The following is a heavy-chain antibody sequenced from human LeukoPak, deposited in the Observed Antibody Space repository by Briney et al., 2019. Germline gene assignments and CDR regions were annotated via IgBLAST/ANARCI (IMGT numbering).Heavy chain of an antibody. V-gene: IGHV4-4*07. J-gene: IGHJ5*02. CDR3: AREGSSAYAWFDP. D-gene: IGHD3-22*01. CDR1: GGSISGYY. CDR2: IYTSGTT. Sequence: SETLSLTCTVSGGSISGYYWSWIRQPAGKGLEWIGHIYTSGTTNYNPSLKSRVTMSIDTSKNQFSLKLSSVTAADTAVYYYAREGSSAYAWFDPWGQGTLVTVSS.